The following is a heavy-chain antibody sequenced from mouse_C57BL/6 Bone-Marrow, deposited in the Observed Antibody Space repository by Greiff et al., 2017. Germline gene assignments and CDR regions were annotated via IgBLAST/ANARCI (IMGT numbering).Heavy chain of an antibody. CDR1: GFNIKDDY. CDR3: TRSAY. J-gene: IGHJ3*01. CDR2: IDPENGDT. V-gene: IGHV14-4*01. Sequence: EVKLEESGAELVRPGASVKLSCTASGFNIKDDYMHWVKQRPEQGLEWIGWIDPENGDTEYASKFQGKATITVDTSSNTAYLQLSSLTSEDTAVYYCTRSAYWVQGTLVTVSA.